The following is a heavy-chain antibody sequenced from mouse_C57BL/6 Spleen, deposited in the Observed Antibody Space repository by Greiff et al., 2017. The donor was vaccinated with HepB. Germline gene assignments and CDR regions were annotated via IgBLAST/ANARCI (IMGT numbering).Heavy chain of an antibody. CDR2: IDPSDSET. D-gene: IGHD1-1*01. V-gene: IGHV1-52*01. CDR1: GYTFTSYW. CDR3: ARRYYGSSYDYAMDY. Sequence: QVQLQQPGAELVRPGSSVKLSCKASGYTFTSYWMHWVKQRPIQGLEWIGNIDPSDSETHYNQKFKDKATLTVDKSSSTAYMQLSSLTSEDSAVYYCARRYYGSSYDYAMDYWGQGTSVTVSS. J-gene: IGHJ4*01.